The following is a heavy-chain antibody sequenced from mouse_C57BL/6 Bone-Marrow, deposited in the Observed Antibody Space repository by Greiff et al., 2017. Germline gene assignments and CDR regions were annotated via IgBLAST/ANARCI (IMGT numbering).Heavy chain of an antibody. CDR1: GYTFTSYW. V-gene: IGHV1-50*01. CDR3: ARHDYDGDYYAMDY. D-gene: IGHD2-4*01. Sequence: QVQLQQPGAELVKPGASVKLSCKASGYTFTSYWMQWVKQRPGQGLEWIGEIDPSDSYPNSNQKFKGKATLTVDTSSSTAYMQLSSLTSEDSAVYYCARHDYDGDYYAMDYWGQGTSVTVSS. J-gene: IGHJ4*01. CDR2: IDPSDSYP.